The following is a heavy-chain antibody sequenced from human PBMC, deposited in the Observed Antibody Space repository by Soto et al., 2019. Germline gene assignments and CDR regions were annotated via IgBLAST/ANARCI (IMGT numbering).Heavy chain of an antibody. D-gene: IGHD3-22*01. Sequence: QVQLQESGPGLVKPSETLSLTCTVSGGSVSSGSYYWSWIRQPPGKGLEWIGYVYYSGSTNYNPSLTRRATISVATSKHQCSLKLSSVTAADTALYYWARNPYYYDSSGYYRHYYFDYWGQGTLVTVSS. CDR2: VYYSGST. J-gene: IGHJ4*02. CDR3: ARNPYYYDSSGYYRHYYFDY. CDR1: GGSVSSGSYY. V-gene: IGHV4-61*01.